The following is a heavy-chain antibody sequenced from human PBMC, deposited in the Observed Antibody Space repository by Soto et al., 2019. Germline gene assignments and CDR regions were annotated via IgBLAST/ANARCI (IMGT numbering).Heavy chain of an antibody. Sequence: GSLRLSCSASGFALSSYAMHWVRQAPGKGLEYVSSISSNGISTYYADSVEGRFTISRDNSKNKLFIQMNSLRPDDTALYYCVKDEGFCSGGNCYSVARGGFDLWGQGTMVTVSS. V-gene: IGHV3-64D*06. CDR2: ISSNGIST. CDR3: VKDEGFCSGGNCYSVARGGFDL. CDR1: GFALSSYA. D-gene: IGHD2-15*01. J-gene: IGHJ3*01.